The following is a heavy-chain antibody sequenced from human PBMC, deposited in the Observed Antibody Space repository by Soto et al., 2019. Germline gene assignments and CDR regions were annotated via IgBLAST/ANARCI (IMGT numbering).Heavy chain of an antibody. CDR3: ARYDSSGYYWPYYYYGMDV. Sequence: EVQLVESGGGLVKPGGSLRLSCAASGFTFSTYSMNWVRQAPGKGLEWVSSISSSSSDIYYADSVKGRFTISRDNAKNSLYLQMNSLRAEDTAVYYCARYDSSGYYWPYYYYGMDVWGQGTTVTVSS. D-gene: IGHD3-22*01. CDR2: ISSSSSDI. V-gene: IGHV3-21*01. CDR1: GFTFSTYS. J-gene: IGHJ6*02.